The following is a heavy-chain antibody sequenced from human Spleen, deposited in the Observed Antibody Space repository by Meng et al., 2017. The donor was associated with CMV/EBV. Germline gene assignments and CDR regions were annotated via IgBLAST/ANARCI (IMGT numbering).Heavy chain of an antibody. V-gene: IGHV3-53*01. Sequence: GESLKISCVASGFTVSTNYMSWVRQAPGKGLECVSVIYTGGNTYYTDSVKGRFTISRDNSKNTLYLQMNSLRAEDTAVYYCAKYSAVGERLYYFDYWGQGTLVTVSS. CDR3: AKYSAVGERLYYFDY. CDR2: IYTGGNT. J-gene: IGHJ4*02. D-gene: IGHD2-21*01. CDR1: GFTVSTNY.